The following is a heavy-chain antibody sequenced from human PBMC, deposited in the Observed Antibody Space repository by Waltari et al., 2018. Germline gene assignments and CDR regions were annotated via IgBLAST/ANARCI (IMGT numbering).Heavy chain of an antibody. J-gene: IGHJ4*02. Sequence: EVQLVESGGGLVHPGGSMSLPCPASGFTVRSNHLRWVRQAPGKGLEWVSLIDDAGSTYYPDSVRGRFTISRDNSKNTVHLQMNSLRVEDTAIYYCARARDEETAMVYFDRWGQGTLVSVSS. CDR3: ARARDEETAMVYFDR. CDR2: IDDAGST. D-gene: IGHD5-18*01. CDR1: GFTVRSNH. V-gene: IGHV3-66*02.